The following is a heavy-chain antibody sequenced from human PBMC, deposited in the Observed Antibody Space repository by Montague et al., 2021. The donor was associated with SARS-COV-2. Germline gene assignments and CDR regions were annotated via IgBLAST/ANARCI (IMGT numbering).Heavy chain of an antibody. D-gene: IGHD6-19*01. V-gene: IGHV4-61*09. CDR3: ARDRRGMAMAGRAYYYYYMDV. Sequence: TLSLTCSVYGASISSANDYWTWIRQPAGKGLEWIGHISTSGSGSYNPSLKSRVTIILDTSKQQFSLELTSVTAADTAVYYCARDRRGMAMAGRAYYYYYMDVWGKGTTVTVSS. CDR2: ISTSGSG. J-gene: IGHJ6*03. CDR1: GASISSANDY.